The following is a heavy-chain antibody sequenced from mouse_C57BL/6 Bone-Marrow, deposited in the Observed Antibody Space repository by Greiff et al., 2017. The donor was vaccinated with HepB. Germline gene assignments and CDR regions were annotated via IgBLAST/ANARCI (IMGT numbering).Heavy chain of an antibody. J-gene: IGHJ4*01. D-gene: IGHD2-3*01. Sequence: EVKLVESGEGLVKPGGSLKLSCAASGFTFSSYAMSWVRQTPEKRLEWVAYISSGGDYIYYADTVKGRFTISRENAKNTLYLEMSSLRSEDTAMYYCARGGWLPNYYAMDYWGQGTSVTVSS. CDR1: GFTFSSYA. CDR2: ISSGGDYI. CDR3: ARGGWLPNYYAMDY. V-gene: IGHV5S21*01.